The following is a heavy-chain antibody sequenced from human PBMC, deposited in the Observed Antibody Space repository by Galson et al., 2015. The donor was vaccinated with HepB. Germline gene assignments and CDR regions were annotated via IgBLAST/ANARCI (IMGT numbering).Heavy chain of an antibody. CDR3: ARDFPQYRRPYGMDV. CDR2: IKQDGSEK. J-gene: IGHJ6*02. D-gene: IGHD2-2*01. CDR1: GFTFSSYW. Sequence: SLRLSCAASGFTFSSYWMSWVRQAPGKGLEWVANIKQDGSEKYYVDSVKGRFTISRDNAKNSLYLQMNSLRAEDTAVYYCARDFPQYRRPYGMDVWGQGTTVTVSS. V-gene: IGHV3-7*03.